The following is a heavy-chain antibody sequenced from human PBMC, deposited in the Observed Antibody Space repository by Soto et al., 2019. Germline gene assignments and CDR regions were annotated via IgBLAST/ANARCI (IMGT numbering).Heavy chain of an antibody. CDR1: GYTFTSYY. V-gene: IGHV1-46*01. CDR2: INPSGGST. D-gene: IGHD4-17*01. J-gene: IGHJ4*02. CDR3: ARGLLRSTVGTIYYFDY. Sequence: QVQLVQSGAEVKKPGASVKVSCKASGYTFTSYYMHWVRQAPGQGLEWMGIINPSGGSTSYAQKFQGRVTRTRDTSTSTVYMELSSLRSEDTAVYYCARGLLRSTVGTIYYFDYWGQGTLVTVSS.